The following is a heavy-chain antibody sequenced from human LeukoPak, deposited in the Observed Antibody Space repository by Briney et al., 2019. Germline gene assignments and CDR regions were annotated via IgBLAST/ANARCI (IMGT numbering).Heavy chain of an antibody. V-gene: IGHV4-59*01. CDR3: ARGLPTPAYYDSSGHNWFDP. CDR2: IYYSGST. D-gene: IGHD3-22*01. J-gene: IGHJ5*02. CDR1: GGSISSYY. Sequence: DPSETLSLTCTVSGGSISSYYWSWIRQPPGKGLEWIGYIYYSGSTNYNPSLKSRVTISVDTSKNQFSLKLSSVTAADTAVYYCARGLPTPAYYDSSGHNWFDPWGQGTLVTVSS.